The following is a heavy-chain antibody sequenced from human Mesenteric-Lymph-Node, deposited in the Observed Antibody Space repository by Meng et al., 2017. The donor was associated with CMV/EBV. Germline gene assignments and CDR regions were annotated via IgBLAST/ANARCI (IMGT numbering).Heavy chain of an antibody. CDR3: ARGPKSAEY. V-gene: IGHV3-53*01. CDR2: IFGGGTT. CDR1: GFTVSSNY. J-gene: IGHJ4*02. Sequence: SLRLSCAASGFTVSSNYMSWVRQAPGEGLEWVSVIFGGGTTNYADSVRGRFTISRDDSKNTLFLQMNSLRAEDTAVYYCARGPKSAEYWGQGTLVTVSS.